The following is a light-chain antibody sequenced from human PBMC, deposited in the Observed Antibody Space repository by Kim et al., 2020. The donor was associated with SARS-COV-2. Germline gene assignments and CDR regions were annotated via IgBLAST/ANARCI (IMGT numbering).Light chain of an antibody. Sequence: PATLSLSPGERATRSSRASQSVSSYLAWYQQKPGQAPRLLIYDASNRATGIPARFSGSGSGTDFTLTISSLEPEDFAVYYCQQRSTFGQGTKLEI. V-gene: IGKV3-11*01. J-gene: IGKJ2*01. CDR3: QQRST. CDR2: DAS. CDR1: QSVSSY.